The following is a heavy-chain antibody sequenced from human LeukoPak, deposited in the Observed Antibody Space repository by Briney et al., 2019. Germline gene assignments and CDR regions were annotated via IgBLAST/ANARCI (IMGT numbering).Heavy chain of an antibody. J-gene: IGHJ6*02. CDR3: ARATGSGYQLPTYYYGMDV. Sequence: GGSLRLSCAASGFTFSSYGMHWVRQAPGKGLEWVAVIWYDGSNKYYADSVKGRFTISRDNSKNTLYLQVNSLRAEDTAVYYCARATGSGYQLPTYYYGMDVWGQGTTVTVSS. CDR1: GFTFSSYG. CDR2: IWYDGSNK. V-gene: IGHV3-33*01. D-gene: IGHD2-2*01.